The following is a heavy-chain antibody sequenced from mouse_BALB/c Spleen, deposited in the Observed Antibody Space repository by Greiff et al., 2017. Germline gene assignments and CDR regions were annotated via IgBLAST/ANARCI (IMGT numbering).Heavy chain of an antibody. CDR1: GYTFSSYW. D-gene: IGHD2-3*01. CDR2: ILPGSGST. V-gene: IGHV1-9*01. J-gene: IGHJ3*01. CDR3: ARDGYLAWFAY. Sequence: QVQLQQSGAELMKPGASVKISCKATGYTFSSYWIEWVKQRPGHGLEWIGEILPGSGSTNYNEKFKGKATFTADTSSNTAYMQLSSLTSEDSAVYYCARDGYLAWFAYWGQGTLVTVSA.